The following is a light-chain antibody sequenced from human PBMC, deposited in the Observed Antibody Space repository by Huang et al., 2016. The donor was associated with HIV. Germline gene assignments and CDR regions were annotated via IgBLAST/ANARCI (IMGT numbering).Light chain of an antibody. J-gene: IGKJ3*01. CDR2: GAS. CDR3: QQYNNWPIT. CDR1: QSVSNN. Sequence: EIVMTQSPATLSVSPGERVTLSCRASQSVSNNLAWYQQKPGQAPRLLIYGASNRATCIPARFSGSGSGTYFTLTISSLQSEHFAVYYCQQYNNWPITFGPGTKVDTK. V-gene: IGKV3-15*01.